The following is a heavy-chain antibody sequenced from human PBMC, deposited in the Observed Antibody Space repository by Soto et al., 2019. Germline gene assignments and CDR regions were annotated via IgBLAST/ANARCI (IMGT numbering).Heavy chain of an antibody. V-gene: IGHV1-18*01. CDR2: ISAYNGNT. CDR1: GYTFTSYG. D-gene: IGHD2-2*01. J-gene: IGHJ5*02. CDR3: AREEPPSLT. Sequence: QVQLVQAGAELKKPGASVKVSCKASGYTFTSYGISWVRQAPGQGLEWMGWISAYNGNTNYAQKLHGRLTMTTDTSASTAYMERRRLRSDDTAVYPCAREEPPSLTLGQGTLVTVSS.